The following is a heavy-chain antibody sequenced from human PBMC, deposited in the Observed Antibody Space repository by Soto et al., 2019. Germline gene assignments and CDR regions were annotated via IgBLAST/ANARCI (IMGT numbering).Heavy chain of an antibody. Sequence: QVQLVQSGAEVKKPGSSVKVSCKASGGTFSSYAISWVRQAPGQGLEWMGGIIPIFGTANYAQKFQGRVTITADESTSTAYMELSSLRSEDTAVYYCASTWHGSWSYYPRQGYFDYWGQGTLVTVSS. D-gene: IGHD3-10*01. CDR2: IIPIFGTA. V-gene: IGHV1-69*01. CDR1: GGTFSSYA. CDR3: ASTWHGSWSYYPRQGYFDY. J-gene: IGHJ4*02.